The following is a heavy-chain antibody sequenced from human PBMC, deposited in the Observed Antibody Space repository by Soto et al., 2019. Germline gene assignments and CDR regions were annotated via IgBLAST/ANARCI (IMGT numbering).Heavy chain of an antibody. V-gene: IGHV1-69*12. CDR3: ARESRYCSGGSCYFLPGIDY. Sequence: QVQLVQSGAEVKKPGSSVKVSCKASGGTFSSYAISWVRQAPGQGLEWMGGLIPICGTANYAQKFQGRVTITADESTSTADMELRSLRSEDTAVYYCARESRYCSGGSCYFLPGIDYWGQGTLVTVSS. J-gene: IGHJ4*02. CDR1: GGTFSSYA. CDR2: LIPICGTA. D-gene: IGHD2-15*01.